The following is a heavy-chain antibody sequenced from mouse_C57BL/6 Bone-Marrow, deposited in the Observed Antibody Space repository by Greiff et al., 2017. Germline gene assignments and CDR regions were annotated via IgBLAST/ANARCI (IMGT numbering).Heavy chain of an antibody. J-gene: IGHJ3*01. Sequence: VQLQQPGAELVKPGASVKMSCKASGYTFTSYWITWVKQRPGQGLEWIGDIYPGSGSTNYNEKFKSKATLTVDTSSSTAYMQLSSLSSEYSAVYYCARVRLRRGWFSYWGQGTLVTVSA. CDR1: GYTFTSYW. D-gene: IGHD2-4*01. CDR3: ARVRLRRGWFSY. CDR2: IYPGSGST. V-gene: IGHV1-55*01.